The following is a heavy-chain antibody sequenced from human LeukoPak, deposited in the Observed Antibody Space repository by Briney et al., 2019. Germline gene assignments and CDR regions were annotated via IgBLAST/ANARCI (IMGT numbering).Heavy chain of an antibody. CDR3: ARVTGYIVEDYFDY. CDR2: IYYSGST. V-gene: IGHV4-59*01. Sequence: SETLSLTCSVSGGSISSYYWSWIRQPPGKGLEWIWYIYYSGSTNYNPSLKSRVTISVDTSKNQFSLRLSSVTAADTAVYYCARVTGYIVEDYFDYWGQGTLVTVSS. J-gene: IGHJ4*02. CDR1: GGSISSYY. D-gene: IGHD3-22*01.